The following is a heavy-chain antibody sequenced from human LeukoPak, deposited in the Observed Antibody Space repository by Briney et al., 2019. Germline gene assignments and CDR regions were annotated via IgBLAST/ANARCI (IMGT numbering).Heavy chain of an antibody. Sequence: GGSLRLSCAASGFTFSSYGMHWVRQAPGKGLEWVAVIWYDGSNKYYADSVKGRFTISRDNSKNTLYLQMNSLRAEDTAVYYCARGANLGYCSSTSRYTTAIRIYYYYGMDVWGQGTTVTVSS. J-gene: IGHJ6*02. V-gene: IGHV3-33*01. CDR2: IWYDGSNK. D-gene: IGHD2-2*02. CDR1: GFTFSSYG. CDR3: ARGANLGYCSSTSRYTTAIRIYYYYGMDV.